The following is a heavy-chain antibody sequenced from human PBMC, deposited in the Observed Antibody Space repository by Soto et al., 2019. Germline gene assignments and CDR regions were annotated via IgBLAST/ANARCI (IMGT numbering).Heavy chain of an antibody. CDR3: ARGPGGYGYYHGMDV. Sequence: SETLSLTCTVSGGSISSYYVSWIRQSAGKGREWIGRIDTSGTTNNNPSLRSRVTMSVDASKNHFSLNLSAVTAADTAVYYCARGPGGYGYYHGMDVWGQGTTVTVSS. D-gene: IGHD2-21*02. CDR1: GGSISSYY. V-gene: IGHV4-4*07. CDR2: IDTSGTT. J-gene: IGHJ6*02.